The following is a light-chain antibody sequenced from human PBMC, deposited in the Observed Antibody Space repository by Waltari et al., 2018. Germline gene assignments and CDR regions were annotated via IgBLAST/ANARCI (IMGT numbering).Light chain of an antibody. J-gene: IGKJ4*01. Sequence: CRSSQTVRTTHLAWYPQKPGQAPPLLSYGASSRATGVPDRFSGSRSGTHFSLPIILLEPEDFAVYYCQHYHTSPLPFGGGTKVEIK. CDR2: GAS. CDR1: QTVRTTH. V-gene: IGKV3-20*01. CDR3: QHYHTSPLP.